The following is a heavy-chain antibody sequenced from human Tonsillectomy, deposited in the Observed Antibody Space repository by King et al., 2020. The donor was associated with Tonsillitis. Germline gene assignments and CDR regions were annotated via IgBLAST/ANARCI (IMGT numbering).Heavy chain of an antibody. V-gene: IGHV3-23*04. CDR3: AKDRAYSVYDSDSGHDF. D-gene: IGHD5/OR15-5a*01. CDR1: GFTFSNYD. CDR2: ISGRGDTT. J-gene: IGHJ4*02. Sequence: VQLVESGGGLVQPGGSLRLSCAASGFTFSNYDMTWVRQAPGKGLEWVSAISGRGDTTYYADSVKGRFTISRDNSKNTLHLQMNSLRADDTAVYYCAKDRAYSVYDSDSGHDFWGQGTLVTVSS.